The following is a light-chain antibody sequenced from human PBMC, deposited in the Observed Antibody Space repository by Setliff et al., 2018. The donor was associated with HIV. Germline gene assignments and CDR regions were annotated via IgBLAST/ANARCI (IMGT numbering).Light chain of an antibody. CDR1: SSDVGGYNY. CDR2: DVS. V-gene: IGLV2-14*03. CDR3: SSYTSSTPLYV. J-gene: IGLJ1*01. Sequence: QSVLTQPASVSGSPGQSITISRAETSSDVGGYNYVSWYQQHPGKAPKLMISDVSNRPSGVSNRFSGSKSGNTASLTISGLQAEDEADYYCSSYTSSTPLYVFGTGTKVTVL.